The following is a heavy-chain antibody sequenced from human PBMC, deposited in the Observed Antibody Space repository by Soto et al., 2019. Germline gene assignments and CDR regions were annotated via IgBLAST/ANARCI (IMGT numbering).Heavy chain of an antibody. CDR3: ARRRPVGYCTNGVCRGGFWFDP. CDR2: INPNSGGT. D-gene: IGHD2-8*01. V-gene: IGHV1-2*02. Sequence: ASVKVSCKASGYTFTGYYMHWVRQAPGQGLEWMGWINPNSGGTNYAQKFQGRVTMTRDTSISTAYMELSRLRSDDTAVYYCARRRPVGYCTNGVCRGGFWFDPWG. CDR1: GYTFTGYY. J-gene: IGHJ5*02.